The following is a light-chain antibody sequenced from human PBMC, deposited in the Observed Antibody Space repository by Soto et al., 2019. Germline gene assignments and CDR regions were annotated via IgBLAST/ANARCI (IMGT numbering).Light chain of an antibody. CDR1: SSDIGKNY. CDR2: DNN. Sequence: QSVLTQPPSVSPAPGQKVTISCSGSSSDIGKNYVSWYQQLPGTAPKLLIYDNNKRPSGIPDRFSGSKSGTSATLGITGLQTGDEADYYCGTWDSSLSAGVFGGGTKLTVL. J-gene: IGLJ2*01. CDR3: GTWDSSLSAGV. V-gene: IGLV1-51*01.